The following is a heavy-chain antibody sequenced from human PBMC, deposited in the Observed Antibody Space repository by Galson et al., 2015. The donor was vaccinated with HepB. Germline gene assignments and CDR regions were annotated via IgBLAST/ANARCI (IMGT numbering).Heavy chain of an antibody. D-gene: IGHD1-1*01. CDR1: GFTFSRYS. CDR3: ARGGWNDYYGMDV. J-gene: IGHJ6*02. V-gene: IGHV3-48*02. CDR2: ISSYSSTI. Sequence: SLRLSCAASGFTFSRYSMNWVRQAPGKGLEWVSYISSYSSTIYYADSVKGRFTISRDNAWNSLYLQMNSLRDGDTAVYYCARGGWNDYYGMDVWGQGTTVTVSS.